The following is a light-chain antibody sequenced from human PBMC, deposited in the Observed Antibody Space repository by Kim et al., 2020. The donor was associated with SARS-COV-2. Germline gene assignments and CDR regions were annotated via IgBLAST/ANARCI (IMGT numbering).Light chain of an antibody. J-gene: IGKJ3*01. V-gene: IGKV2-28*01. CDR2: LVS. CDR1: QSLLHSNGNTY. CDR3: MQALQTTFA. Sequence: DIVMTQSPLSLPVTPGEPASISCRSSQSLLHSNGNTYLDWYLETPGQSPQLLIYLVSTRASGVPARFSGSGSGTDFTLKISRVEADDVGVYYCMQALQTTFASGPGTKVDIK.